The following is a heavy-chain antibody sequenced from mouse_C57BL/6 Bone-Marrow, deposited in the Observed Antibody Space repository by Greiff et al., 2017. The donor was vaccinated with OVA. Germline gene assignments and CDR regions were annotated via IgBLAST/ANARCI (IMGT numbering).Heavy chain of an antibody. J-gene: IGHJ1*03. CDR2: IDPSDSYT. D-gene: IGHD1-1*01. Sequence: QVQLQQPGAELVRPGTSVKLSCKASGYTFTSYWMHWVKQRPGQGLEWIGVIDPSDSYTNYNQKFKGKATLTVDTSSSTAYMQLSSLTSEDSAVYYCARHYYGSSDGYFDVWGTGTTVTVSS. CDR1: GYTFTSYW. CDR3: ARHYYGSSDGYFDV. V-gene: IGHV1-59*01.